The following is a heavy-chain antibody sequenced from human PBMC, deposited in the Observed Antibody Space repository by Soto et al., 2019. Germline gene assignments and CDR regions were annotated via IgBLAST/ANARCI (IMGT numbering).Heavy chain of an antibody. J-gene: IGHJ6*02. Sequence: GGSLRLSCAASGFTFSSYGMHWVRQAPGKGLEWVAVISYDGSNKYYADSVKGRFTTSRDNSKNTLYLQMNSLRAEDTAVYYCAKDPGYYDFVSGYPMDVWGQRTTVTVSS. CDR2: ISYDGSNK. CDR1: GFTFSSYG. D-gene: IGHD3-3*01. V-gene: IGHV3-30*18. CDR3: AKDPGYYDFVSGYPMDV.